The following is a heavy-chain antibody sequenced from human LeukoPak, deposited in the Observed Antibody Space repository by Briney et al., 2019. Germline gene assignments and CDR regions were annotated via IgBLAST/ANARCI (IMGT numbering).Heavy chain of an antibody. CDR3: ATSLRWNDFPDAFDI. V-gene: IGHV1-2*02. CDR2: INPNSGGT. J-gene: IGHJ3*02. Sequence: EASVKVSCKASGYTFTGYYMHWVRQAPGQGLEWMGWINPNSGGTNYAQKFQGRVTMTRDTSISTAYMELSRLRSDDTAVYYCATSLRWNDFPDAFDIWGQGTMVTVSS. CDR1: GYTFTGYY. D-gene: IGHD1-1*01.